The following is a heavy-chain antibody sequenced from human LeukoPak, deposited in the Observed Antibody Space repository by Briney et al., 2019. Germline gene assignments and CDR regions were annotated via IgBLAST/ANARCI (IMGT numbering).Heavy chain of an antibody. V-gene: IGHV3-7*01. CDR2: IKQDGNEK. Sequence: GGSLRLSCAASGFTFTNYWMSWVRQAPGTGLEWVANIKQDGNEKYYVDSVKGRFTISRDNAKNSLYLQMNSLRAEDTAVYYCARHGRYCSGGSCYYFDYWGQGTLVTVSS. J-gene: IGHJ4*02. CDR3: ARHGRYCSGGSCYYFDY. CDR1: GFTFTNYW. D-gene: IGHD2-15*01.